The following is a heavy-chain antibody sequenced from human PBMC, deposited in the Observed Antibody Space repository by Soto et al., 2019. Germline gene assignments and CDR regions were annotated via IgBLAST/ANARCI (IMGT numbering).Heavy chain of an antibody. CDR1: GFTVSSNY. J-gene: IGHJ4*02. CDR3: ARVGVHNSGYYYYGYYFDY. CDR2: IYSGGST. D-gene: IGHD3-22*01. Sequence: EVQLVESGGGLIQPGGSLRLSCAASGFTVSSNYMSWVRQAPGKGLEWVSVIYSGGSTYYADSVKGRFTISRDNSKNTLYLQMNSLRAEDTAVYYCARVGVHNSGYYYYGYYFDYWGQGTLVTVSS. V-gene: IGHV3-53*01.